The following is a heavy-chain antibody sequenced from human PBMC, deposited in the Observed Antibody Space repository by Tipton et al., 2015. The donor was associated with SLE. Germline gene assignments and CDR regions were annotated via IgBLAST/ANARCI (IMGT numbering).Heavy chain of an antibody. CDR1: GGSINSGSFY. CDR3: ARDRQPYFDY. Sequence: TLSLTCSVAGGSINSGSFYWSWIRQSAGQGLEWIGRISTSGTTHYNPSLRSRVTISVDTSKNQFSLKLSSVTAADTAVYYCARDRQPYFDYWGQGTLVTVSS. CDR2: ISTSGTT. D-gene: IGHD6-13*01. J-gene: IGHJ4*02. V-gene: IGHV4-61*02.